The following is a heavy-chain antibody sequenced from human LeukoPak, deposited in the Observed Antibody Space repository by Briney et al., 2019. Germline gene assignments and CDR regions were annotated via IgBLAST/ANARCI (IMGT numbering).Heavy chain of an antibody. D-gene: IGHD2-21*01. CDR2: ISYDGSNK. J-gene: IGHJ4*02. Sequence: PGGSLRLSCAASGFTFSSYGMHWVRQAPGKGLEWVAVISYDGSNKYYADSVKGRFTISRDNSKNTLYLQMNSLRAEDTAVYYCAKDLGASGDTFDYWGQGTLVTVSS. CDR3: AKDLGASGDTFDY. V-gene: IGHV3-30*18. CDR1: GFTFSSYG.